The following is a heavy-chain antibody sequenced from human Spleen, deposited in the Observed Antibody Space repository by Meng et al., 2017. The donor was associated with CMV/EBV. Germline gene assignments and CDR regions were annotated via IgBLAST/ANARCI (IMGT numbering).Heavy chain of an antibody. J-gene: IGHJ4*02. Sequence: ASVKVSCKASGYTFTGHYMHWARQAPGQGLEWMGWIHPNTGGTNYAQNFQGRVTMTRDTSIRTVYMELTSLRSDDTAIYYCARDHNWGPDYWGQGTLVTVSS. V-gene: IGHV1-2*02. CDR3: ARDHNWGPDY. D-gene: IGHD7-27*01. CDR2: IHPNTGGT. CDR1: GYTFTGHY.